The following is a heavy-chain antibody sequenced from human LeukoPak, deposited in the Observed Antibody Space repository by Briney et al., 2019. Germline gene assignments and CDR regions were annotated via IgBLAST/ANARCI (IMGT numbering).Heavy chain of an antibody. V-gene: IGHV3-23*01. CDR1: GFTFSKYA. CDR2: IGGSGAST. J-gene: IGHJ2*01. CDR3: ARSQWLVSGYYWFFDL. Sequence: GGSLRLSCAASGFTFSKYAMTWVRQAPGKGLVWVSTIGGSGASTYYADSVKGRFTISRDNSKNTLSLLMNSLSADDTAVYYCARSQWLVSGYYWFFDLWGRGTLVTVSS. D-gene: IGHD6-19*01.